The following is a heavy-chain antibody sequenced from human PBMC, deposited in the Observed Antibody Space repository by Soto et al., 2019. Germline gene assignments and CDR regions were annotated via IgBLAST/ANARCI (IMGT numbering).Heavy chain of an antibody. V-gene: IGHV4-30-4*08. D-gene: IGHD2-2*02. Sequence: SETLSLTCTVSGGSISSGTSYWSWIRQPPGKGLEWIGEINHSGSTNYNPSLKSRVTISVDTSKNQFSLKLSSVTAADTAVYYCARSSTGAPEIFVRDIVVVPAAIEFAYWGQGTLVTVSS. CDR1: GGSISSGTSY. J-gene: IGHJ4*02. CDR3: ARSSTGAPEIFVRDIVVVPAAIEFAY. CDR2: INHSGST.